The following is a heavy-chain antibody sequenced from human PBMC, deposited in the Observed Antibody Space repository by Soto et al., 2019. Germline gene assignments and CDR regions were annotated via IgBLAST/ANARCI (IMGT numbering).Heavy chain of an antibody. V-gene: IGHV3-23*01. Sequence: LRLSFAGSGFIFSSYAMTWVRQAPGKGLEWASTIIGTGGVTFYADSVKGRFTISRDNSKNTLYLQMSGLRAEDTAIYFCAKDRFTKSCYNIYCYTTDRFDPWG. CDR1: GFIFSSYA. J-gene: IGHJ5*02. CDR3: AKDRFTKSCYNIYCYTTDRFDP. D-gene: IGHD3-10*01. CDR2: IIGTGGVT.